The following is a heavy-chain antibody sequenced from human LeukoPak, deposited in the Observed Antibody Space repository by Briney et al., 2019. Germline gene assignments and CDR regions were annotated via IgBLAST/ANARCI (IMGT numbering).Heavy chain of an antibody. CDR3: ARARYETRIWPKSRYDCYHYMDV. D-gene: IGHD2-15*01. CDR2: INAGNGNT. V-gene: IGHV1-3*03. CDR1: GYTFTSYV. J-gene: IGHJ6*03. Sequence: ASVKVSCKASGYTFTSYVIHWVRQAPGQRLEWMGWINAGNGNTKYSQEFQDRVTITRDTSASTVYMELSSLRSGDMAVYYCARARYETRIWPKSRYDCYHYMDVWGKGTTVTVSS.